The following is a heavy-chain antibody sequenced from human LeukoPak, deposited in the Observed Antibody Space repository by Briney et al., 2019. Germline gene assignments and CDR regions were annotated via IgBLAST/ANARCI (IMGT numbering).Heavy chain of an antibody. J-gene: IGHJ4*02. CDR3: ATSSDWYPVSSDH. D-gene: IGHD6-19*01. CDR2: ISPGGGTT. V-gene: IGHV3-23*01. Sequence: PGGSLRLSCAVSGFAFGSEAMSWVRQSPARGLEWVASISPGGGTTYYADYVKGRFTISRDNAKNTLYLQMNSLRPEDTALYYCATSSDWYPVSSDHWSQGTLVTVSS. CDR1: GFAFGSEA.